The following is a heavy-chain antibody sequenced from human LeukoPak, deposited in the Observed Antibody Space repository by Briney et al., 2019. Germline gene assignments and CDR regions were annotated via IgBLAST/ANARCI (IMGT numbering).Heavy chain of an antibody. CDR3: ARHRSKWLQSSFDY. CDR2: INHTGST. D-gene: IGHD5-24*01. V-gene: IGHV4-34*01. Sequence: SETLSLTCAVYGGSFSGYYWSWIRQPPGKGLEWIGEINHTGSTNYNPSLKSRVTISIDTSKSQFSLRLSSVTAADTAVYYCARHRSKWLQSSFDYWGQGTLVTVSS. CDR1: GGSFSGYY. J-gene: IGHJ4*02.